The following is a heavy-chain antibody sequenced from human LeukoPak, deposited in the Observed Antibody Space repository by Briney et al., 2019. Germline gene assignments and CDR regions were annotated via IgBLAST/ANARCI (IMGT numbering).Heavy chain of an antibody. V-gene: IGHV4-59*01. CDR3: ARVEYYYGSGSYCNYWFDP. CDR1: GGSISSYY. CDR2: IYYSGST. Sequence: SETLSLTCTVSGGSISSYYWSWIRQPPGKGLEWIGYIYYSGSTNYNPSLKSRVTISVDTSKNQFSLKLSSVTAADTAVYYCARVEYYYGSGSYCNYWFDPWGQGTLVTVSS. J-gene: IGHJ5*02. D-gene: IGHD3-10*01.